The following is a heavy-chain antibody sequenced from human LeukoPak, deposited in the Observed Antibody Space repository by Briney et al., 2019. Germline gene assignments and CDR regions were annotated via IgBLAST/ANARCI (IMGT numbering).Heavy chain of an antibody. CDR3: ARTPGMVVVKTFYCMDV. J-gene: IGHJ6*02. CDR1: GYTFTSDG. Sequence: ASVKVSCKTSGYTFTSDGISWVRQAPGQGLEWMGWIGTYKGNTNYAQMFQGRVTMTTDTSTSTAYMELKNLRSDDTAVYYCARTPGMVVVKTFYCMDVWGQGTTVTVSS. V-gene: IGHV1-18*01. D-gene: IGHD3-22*01. CDR2: IGTYKGNT.